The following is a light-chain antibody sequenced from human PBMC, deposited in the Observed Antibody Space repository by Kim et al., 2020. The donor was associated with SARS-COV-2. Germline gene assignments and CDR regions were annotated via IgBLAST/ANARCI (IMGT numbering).Light chain of an antibody. CDR1: QSVSSN. CDR2: GAS. Sequence: VSPGESATLSCRASQSVSSNLAWYQQKPGQAPRLLIYGASARATGIPARFSGSGSGTDFTLTISSLQSEDFAVYYCQQYNKWQRTFGQGTKVDIK. CDR3: QQYNKWQRT. J-gene: IGKJ1*01. V-gene: IGKV3-15*01.